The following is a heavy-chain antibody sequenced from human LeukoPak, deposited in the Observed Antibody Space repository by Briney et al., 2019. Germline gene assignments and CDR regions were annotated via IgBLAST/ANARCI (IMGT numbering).Heavy chain of an antibody. V-gene: IGHV1-2*02. J-gene: IGHJ4*02. CDR3: ARDPGIGYYYDTPQFDY. CDR1: GYTFTSYY. Sequence: GAPVKVSCKASGYTFTSYYMHWVRQAPGQGLEWMGWINPNSGDTNYAQKFQGRVTMTRDTSISTAYMELSRLRSDDTAVYYCARDPGIGYYYDTPQFDYWGQGTLVTVSS. CDR2: INPNSGDT. D-gene: IGHD3-22*01.